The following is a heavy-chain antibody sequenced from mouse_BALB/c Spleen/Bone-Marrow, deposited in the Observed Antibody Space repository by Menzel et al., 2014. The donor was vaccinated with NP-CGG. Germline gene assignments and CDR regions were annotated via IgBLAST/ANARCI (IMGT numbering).Heavy chain of an antibody. CDR1: GYTFTNYW. CDR3: SRNYDYDEGAWFTY. D-gene: IGHD2-4*01. CDR2: IFPGTDTS. J-gene: IGHJ3*01. V-gene: IGHV1S132*01. Sequence: VQLQQSGAEVVKPGASVKLSRKTSGYTFTNYWIQWVKQRPGQGLGWIGEIFPGTDTSYYNEKFKDKATLTVDTSSSTAYIQLSNLTSEDSAVYFCSRNYDYDEGAWFTYWGQGTLVTVSA.